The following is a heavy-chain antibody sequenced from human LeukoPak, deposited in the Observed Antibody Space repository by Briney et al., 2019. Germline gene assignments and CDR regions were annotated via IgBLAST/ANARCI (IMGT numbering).Heavy chain of an antibody. CDR1: GFIVTNYA. CDR3: AKDPSSESTNWFDP. V-gene: IGHV3-30*02. J-gene: IGHJ5*02. Sequence: GGSLRLSCAASGFIVTNYAMHWVRQAPGKGLEWVAFLRHDGINKYHADSVKGRFTISRDNSKNSLYLQMNGLRTDDTAVYYCAKDPSSESTNWFDPWGQGTLVTVSS. D-gene: IGHD3-22*01. CDR2: LRHDGINK.